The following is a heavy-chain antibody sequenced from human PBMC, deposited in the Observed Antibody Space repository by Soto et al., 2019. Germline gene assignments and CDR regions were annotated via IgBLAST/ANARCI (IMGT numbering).Heavy chain of an antibody. Sequence: EVQVMESGGGLVQPGGSLRLSCAPSGFIFSSYWMSWVRQPPGKGLEWVANINRDGSVRNYMDSVKGRFTISRDNAKNSAYLQMDSLRADDTAVYYCTSARSSVGAPGGFIEFWGQGTLVTVSS. D-gene: IGHD1-26*01. CDR1: GFIFSSYW. CDR2: INRDGSVR. CDR3: TSARSSVGAPGGFIEF. V-gene: IGHV3-7*03. J-gene: IGHJ4*02.